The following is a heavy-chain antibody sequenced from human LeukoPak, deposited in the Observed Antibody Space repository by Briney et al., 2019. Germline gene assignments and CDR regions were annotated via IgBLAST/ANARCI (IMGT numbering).Heavy chain of an antibody. Sequence: SETPSLTCAVYGGSFSGYYWSWIRQPPGKGLEWIGEINHSGSTNYNPSLKSRVTISVDTSKNQFSLKLSSVTAADTAVYYCARGAGYYGSGSYSHPRRYYYYYMDVWGKGTTVTVSS. CDR3: ARGAGYYGSGSYSHPRRYYYYYMDV. CDR2: INHSGST. CDR1: GGSFSGYY. D-gene: IGHD3-10*01. J-gene: IGHJ6*03. V-gene: IGHV4-34*01.